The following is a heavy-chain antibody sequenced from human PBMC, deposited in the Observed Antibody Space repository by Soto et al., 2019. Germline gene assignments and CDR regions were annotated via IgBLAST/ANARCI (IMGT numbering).Heavy chain of an antibody. D-gene: IGHD1-26*01. CDR2: INPRNGVI. CDR1: GYRFIDSY. CDR3: ARILSGSPDPFDI. V-gene: IGHV1-2*02. J-gene: IGHJ3*02. Sequence: QGQLVQSGAEVKKPGASVKVSCKASGYRFIDSYIHWVRQAPGQGLEWMGWINPRNGVIKYAQKLQGRVTMTRDTSTIKAYMELNRLTPDDTAVYYCARILSGSPDPFDIWGQGALVTVTS.